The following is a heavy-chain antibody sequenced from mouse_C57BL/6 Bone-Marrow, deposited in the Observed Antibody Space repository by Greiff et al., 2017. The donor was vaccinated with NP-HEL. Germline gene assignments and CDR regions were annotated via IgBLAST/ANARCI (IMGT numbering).Heavy chain of an antibody. J-gene: IGHJ4*01. D-gene: IGHD1-1*01. CDR1: GYTFTSYG. CDR2: IYPRSGNT. V-gene: IGHV1-81*01. Sequence: LQESGAELARPGASVKLSCKASGYTFTSYGISWVKQRTGQGLEWIGEIYPRSGNTYYNEKFKGKATLTADKSSSTAYMELRSLTSEDSAVYFCAREYYYGSSYDYYAMDYWGQGTSVTVSS. CDR3: AREYYYGSSYDYYAMDY.